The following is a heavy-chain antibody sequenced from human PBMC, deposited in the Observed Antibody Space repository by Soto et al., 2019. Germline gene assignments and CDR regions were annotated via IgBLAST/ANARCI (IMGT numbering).Heavy chain of an antibody. J-gene: IGHJ4*02. Sequence: SDTLSLTCAVYGGSFSGYYWSWIRQPPGRGLEWIGEINHSGSTNYNPSLKSRVTISVDTSKNQFSLKLSSVTAAETAVYYCAREVATPFDYWGQGXLVTVYS. CDR1: GGSFSGYY. CDR3: AREVATPFDY. CDR2: INHSGST. V-gene: IGHV4-34*01. D-gene: IGHD5-12*01.